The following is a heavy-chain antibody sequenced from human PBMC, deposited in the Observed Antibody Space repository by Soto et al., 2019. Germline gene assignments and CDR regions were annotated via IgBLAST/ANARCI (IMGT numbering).Heavy chain of an antibody. CDR1: GGSISSGDYY. Sequence: QVQLQESGPGLVKPSQTLSLTCTVSGGSISSGDYYWSWIRQPPGKGLEWIGYIYYSGSTYYNPSLKSRVTISVDTSKNQFSLKLSSVTAADTAVYYCAREVSGAARLGGDFDYWGQGTLVTVSS. J-gene: IGHJ4*02. D-gene: IGHD6-6*01. V-gene: IGHV4-30-4*01. CDR2: IYYSGST. CDR3: AREVSGAARLGGDFDY.